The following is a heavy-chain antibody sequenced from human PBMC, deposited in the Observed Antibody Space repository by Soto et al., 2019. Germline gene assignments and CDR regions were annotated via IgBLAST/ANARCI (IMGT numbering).Heavy chain of an antibody. D-gene: IGHD6-19*01. Sequence: EVQLLESGGGLVQPGGSLRLSCAASGFTFSSYAMSWVRQAPGKGLEWVSAISDSGGSTYYADSVKGRFTISRDNSKNTLYLQMNSLRAEDTAVYYCAKPGYSSGWYNWFDPWGQGTLVTVSS. J-gene: IGHJ5*02. CDR3: AKPGYSSGWYNWFDP. CDR1: GFTFSSYA. CDR2: ISDSGGST. V-gene: IGHV3-23*01.